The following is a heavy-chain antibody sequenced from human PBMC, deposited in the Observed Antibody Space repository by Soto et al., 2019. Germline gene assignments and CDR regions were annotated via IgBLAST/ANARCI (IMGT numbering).Heavy chain of an antibody. Sequence: ASVKVSCKASGGTFSSYAISGVRQAPGQGLEWMGGIIPIFGTANYAQKFQGRVTITADESTSTAYMELSSLRSEDTAVYYCENQPGYCSSSSCYPYKWFDPWGQGTLVTVSS. CDR1: GGTFSSYA. V-gene: IGHV1-69*13. J-gene: IGHJ5*02. D-gene: IGHD2-2*03. CDR2: IIPIFGTA. CDR3: ENQPGYCSSSSCYPYKWFDP.